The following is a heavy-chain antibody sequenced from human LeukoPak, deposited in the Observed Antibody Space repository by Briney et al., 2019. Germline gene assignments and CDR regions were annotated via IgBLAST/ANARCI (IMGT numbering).Heavy chain of an antibody. Sequence: PGGSLRLSCAATGFTFSNYAMSWVRQAPGRGLEWVSAISNNGGSTYDADSMKGRFTISRDNSKNTLHLQMNSLRAEDTAVYHCAGQLGYCSDGSCYFDYWGQGTLVTVSS. CDR1: GFTFSNYA. J-gene: IGHJ4*02. CDR2: ISNNGGST. D-gene: IGHD2-15*01. CDR3: AGQLGYCSDGSCYFDY. V-gene: IGHV3-23*01.